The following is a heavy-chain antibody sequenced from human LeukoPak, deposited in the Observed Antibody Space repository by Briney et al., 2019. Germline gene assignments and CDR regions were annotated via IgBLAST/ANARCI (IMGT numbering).Heavy chain of an antibody. D-gene: IGHD3-16*02. Sequence: PGGSLGLSCAASGFTFSSYSMNWVRQAPGKGLEWVSSISSSSSYIYYADSVKGRFTISRDNAKNSLYLQMNSLRAEDTAVYYCAREDFGRYDYVWGSYRPFDYWGQGTLVTVSS. CDR2: ISSSSSYI. CDR1: GFTFSSYS. J-gene: IGHJ4*02. V-gene: IGHV3-21*01. CDR3: AREDFGRYDYVWGSYRPFDY.